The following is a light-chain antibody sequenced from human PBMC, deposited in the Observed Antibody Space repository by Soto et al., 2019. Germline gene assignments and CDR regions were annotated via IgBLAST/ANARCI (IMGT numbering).Light chain of an antibody. CDR3: QHYSSFSRT. CDR2: DAS. J-gene: IGKJ1*01. CDR1: QIIRTR. Sequence: DIQMTQSPSPLSASVGDRVTITCRASQIIRTRLAWYQQKPGKAPKLLIYDASTLESGVPSRFSGSGSETDFTLTISGLQPDDFATYYCQHYSSFSRTFGQGTKVDIK. V-gene: IGKV1-5*01.